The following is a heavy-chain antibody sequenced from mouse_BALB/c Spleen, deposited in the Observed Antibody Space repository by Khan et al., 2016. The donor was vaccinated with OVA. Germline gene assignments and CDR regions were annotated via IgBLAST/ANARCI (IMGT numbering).Heavy chain of an antibody. CDR2: INPSTAYT. Sequence: QIQLVQSGAELAKPGASVKMSCKASGYTFINYWILWVKQRPGQGLEWIGYINPSTAYTEYNQNFKDKATLTADKSSSTAYTQLSSLTSEDSAVYYCARRGLRWDFDYWGQGTTLTVSS. D-gene: IGHD1-1*01. V-gene: IGHV1-7*01. J-gene: IGHJ2*01. CDR1: GYTFINYW. CDR3: ARRGLRWDFDY.